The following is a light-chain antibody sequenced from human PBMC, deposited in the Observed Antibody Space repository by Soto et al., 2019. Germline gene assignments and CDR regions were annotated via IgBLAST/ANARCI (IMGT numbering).Light chain of an antibody. Sequence: EIVLTQSPGTLSLSPGEGATLSCRASQSVRNNYLAWYQQIPGQAPRLLIYGASDRATGIPDRFRGSGSGRDFTLTITRLEPEDVAVYYCQQYANSVTFGQGTKVEIK. CDR1: QSVRNNY. CDR3: QQYANSVT. J-gene: IGKJ1*01. V-gene: IGKV3-20*01. CDR2: GAS.